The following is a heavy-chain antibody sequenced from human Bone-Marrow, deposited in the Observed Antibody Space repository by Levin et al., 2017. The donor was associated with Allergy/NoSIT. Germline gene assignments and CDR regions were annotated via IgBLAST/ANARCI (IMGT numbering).Heavy chain of an antibody. V-gene: IGHV1-2*02. Sequence: GASVKVSCKASGYSFTGYYIHWVRQAPGQGLEWMGWINPKTGASNSAQQFQGRVTLTRDTSITTSYMELSGLISDDSSIYYCAKGGNSGHLQYWGQGTLVTVSS. CDR2: INPKTGAS. J-gene: IGHJ4*02. D-gene: IGHD2/OR15-2a*01. CDR3: AKGGNSGHLQY. CDR1: GYSFTGYY.